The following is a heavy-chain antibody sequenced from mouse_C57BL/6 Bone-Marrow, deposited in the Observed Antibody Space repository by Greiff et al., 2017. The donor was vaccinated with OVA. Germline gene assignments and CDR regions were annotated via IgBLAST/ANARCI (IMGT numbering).Heavy chain of an antibody. J-gene: IGHJ1*03. D-gene: IGHD2-4*01. CDR2: IDPSDSYT. V-gene: IGHV1-50*01. Sequence: VQLQQPGAELVKPGASVKLSCKASGYTFTSYWMQWVKQRPGQGLEWIGEIDPSDSYTNYNQKLKGKATLTVDTSSSTAYMQLSSLTSENSAVYYCAREGLRLYFDVWGTGTTVTVSS. CDR1: GYTFTSYW. CDR3: AREGLRLYFDV.